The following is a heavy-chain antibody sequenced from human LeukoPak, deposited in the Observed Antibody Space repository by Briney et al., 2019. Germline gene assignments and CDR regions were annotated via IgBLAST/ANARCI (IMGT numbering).Heavy chain of an antibody. D-gene: IGHD5-18*01. Sequence: SVKVSCKASGGTFSSYAISWVRQAPGQGLEWMGRIIPILGIAIYAQKFQGRVTMTEDTSTDTAYMELSSLRSEDTAVYYCATARSYGDYFDYWGQGTLVTVSS. CDR1: GGTFSSYA. V-gene: IGHV1-69*04. CDR3: ATARSYGDYFDY. J-gene: IGHJ4*02. CDR2: IIPILGIA.